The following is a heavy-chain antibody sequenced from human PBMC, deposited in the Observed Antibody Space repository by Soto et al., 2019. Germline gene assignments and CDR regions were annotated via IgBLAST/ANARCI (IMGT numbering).Heavy chain of an antibody. D-gene: IGHD2-21*01. J-gene: IGHJ4*02. CDR1: GGSISSYY. CDR2: IYYSGST. Sequence: SETLSLTCTVSGGSISSYYWSWIRQPPGRGLEWIGYIYYSGSTNYNPSLKSRVTISVDTSKNQFSLKLSSVTAADTAVYYCARSLVVAKPLLFDYWGQGTLVTVSS. CDR3: ARSLVVAKPLLFDY. V-gene: IGHV4-59*01.